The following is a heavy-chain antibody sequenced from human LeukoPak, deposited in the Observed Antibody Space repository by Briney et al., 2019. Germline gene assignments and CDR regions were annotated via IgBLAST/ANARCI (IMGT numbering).Heavy chain of an antibody. CDR3: ARVKRGYSYGFHPGWFDP. V-gene: IGHV4-34*01. D-gene: IGHD5-18*01. CDR1: GGSFSGYY. J-gene: IGHJ5*02. Sequence: SETLSLTCAVYGGSFSGYYWSWIRQPPGEGLEWIGEINHSGSTNYNPSLKSRVTISVDTSKNQFSLKLSSVTAADTAVYYCARVKRGYSYGFHPGWFDPWGQGTLVTVSS. CDR2: INHSGST.